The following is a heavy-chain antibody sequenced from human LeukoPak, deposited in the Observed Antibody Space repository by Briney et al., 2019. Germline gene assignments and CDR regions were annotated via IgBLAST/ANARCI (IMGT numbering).Heavy chain of an antibody. CDR3: ARCITIFGVVTYDAFDI. CDR2: SIPIFGTA. D-gene: IGHD3-3*01. Sequence: GASVKVSCKASGGTFSSYAISWVRQAPGQGLEWMGGSIPIFGTANYVQKFQGRVTITTDESTSTAYMELSSLRSEDTAVYYCARCITIFGVVTYDAFDIWGQGTMATVSS. V-gene: IGHV1-69*05. CDR1: GGTFSSYA. J-gene: IGHJ3*02.